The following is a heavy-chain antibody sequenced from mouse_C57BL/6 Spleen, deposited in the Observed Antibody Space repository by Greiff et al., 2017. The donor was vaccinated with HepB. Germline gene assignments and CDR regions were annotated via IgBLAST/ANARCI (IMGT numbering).Heavy chain of an antibody. V-gene: IGHV6-3*01. J-gene: IGHJ3*01. CDR2: ISLKSDTYAT. CDR3: TAGDYDYDGFAY. D-gene: IGHD2-4*01. Sequence: EVKVEESGGGLVQPGGSMKLSCVASGFTFSNYWMNWVRQSPEKGLEWVAQISLKSDTYATHYAESGKGRFTISRDDSKSSVYQQMNNLRADDTGIDYCTAGDYDYDGFAYWGQGTLVTVSA. CDR1: GFTFSNYW.